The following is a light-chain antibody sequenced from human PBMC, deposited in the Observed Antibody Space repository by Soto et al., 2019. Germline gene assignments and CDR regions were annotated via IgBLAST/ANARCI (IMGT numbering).Light chain of an antibody. CDR3: AAWDDTVRSDV. CDR2: RDN. J-gene: IGLJ1*01. CDR1: ISNIGTNY. V-gene: IGLV1-47*01. Sequence: QSVLTQPPSVSGTPGQRVTISCSGGISNIGTNYVHWFQQLPGTAPKVLSNRDNQRPSGVPDSFSGSKSGTSASLAISGLQSEDEAEYYCAAWDDTVRSDVFGTGTKLTVL.